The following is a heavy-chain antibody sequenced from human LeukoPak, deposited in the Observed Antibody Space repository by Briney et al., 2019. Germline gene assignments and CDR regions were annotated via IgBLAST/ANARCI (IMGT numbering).Heavy chain of an antibody. Sequence: ASVKVSCKASGYTFTSYDINWVRQATGQGLEWMGWMNPNSGNTGYAQKFQGRVTITRNTSISTAYMELSSLRSEDTAVYYCAYSSSFDAFDIWGQGTMVTVSS. CDR1: GYTFTSYD. D-gene: IGHD6-13*01. V-gene: IGHV1-8*03. CDR2: MNPNSGNT. CDR3: AYSSSFDAFDI. J-gene: IGHJ3*02.